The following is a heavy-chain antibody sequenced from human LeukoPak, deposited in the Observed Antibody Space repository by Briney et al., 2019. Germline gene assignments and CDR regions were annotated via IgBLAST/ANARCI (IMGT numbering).Heavy chain of an antibody. CDR1: GFTFSSYW. D-gene: IGHD2-2*01. J-gene: IGHJ5*02. V-gene: IGHV3-7*03. Sequence: PGGSLRLSCAASGFTFSSYWMSWVRQAPGKGLEWVANIKQDGSEKYYVDSVKGRFTISRDNSKNTLYLQMNSLRAEDTAVYYCAKEYLNWFDPWGQGTLVTVSS. CDR2: IKQDGSEK. CDR3: AKEYLNWFDP.